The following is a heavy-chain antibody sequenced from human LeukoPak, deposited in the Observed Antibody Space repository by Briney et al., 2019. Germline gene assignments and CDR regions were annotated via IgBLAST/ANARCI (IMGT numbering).Heavy chain of an antibody. D-gene: IGHD2-15*01. V-gene: IGHV1-69*04. CDR1: GGTFSSYA. Sequence: ASVKVSCKASGGTFSSYAISWVRQAPGQGLEWMGRIIPIPGIANYAQKFQGRVTITADKSTSTAYMELSSLRSEDTAVYYCARALLYCSGGSCYSFDYWGQGTLVTVSS. CDR2: IIPIPGIA. CDR3: ARALLYCSGGSCYSFDY. J-gene: IGHJ4*02.